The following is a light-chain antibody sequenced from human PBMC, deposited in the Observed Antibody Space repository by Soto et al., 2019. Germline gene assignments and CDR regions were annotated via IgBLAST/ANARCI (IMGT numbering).Light chain of an antibody. J-gene: IGKJ5*01. CDR1: QLIADN. CDR3: QQRQYWPPIT. Sequence: EMVMSQSPATLSVPPGDRATLSCRASQLIADNLAWYQQRPGQAPRLLIYRASNRAAGIPARFSGSGSGTDFTLTISSLEPEDFAIYYCQQRQYWPPITFGQGTRLEIK. V-gene: IGKV3-11*01. CDR2: RAS.